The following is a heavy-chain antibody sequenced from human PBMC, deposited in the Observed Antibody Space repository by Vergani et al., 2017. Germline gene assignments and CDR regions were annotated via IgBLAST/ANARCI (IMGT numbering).Heavy chain of an antibody. D-gene: IGHD3-22*01. CDR3: ARDGSPTYYYDSSGYYWFDP. V-gene: IGHV3-23*04. Sequence: EVQLVETGGGLIQPGGSLRLSCAASGFTFSSYAMSWVRQAPGKGLEWVSAISGSGGSTYYADSVKGRFTISRDNSKNTLYLQMNSLRAEDTAVYYCARDGSPTYYYDSSGYYWFDPWGQGTLVTVSS. J-gene: IGHJ5*02. CDR2: ISGSGGST. CDR1: GFTFSSYA.